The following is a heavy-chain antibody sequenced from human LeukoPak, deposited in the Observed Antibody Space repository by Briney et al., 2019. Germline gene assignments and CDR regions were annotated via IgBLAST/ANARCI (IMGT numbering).Heavy chain of an antibody. D-gene: IGHD6-19*01. CDR1: GGSFSGYY. J-gene: IGHJ4*02. CDR2: INHSGST. Sequence: SETLSLPCAVYGGSFSGYYWSWIRQPPGKGLEWIGEINHSGSTNYNLSLKSRVTISVDTSKNQFSLKLSSVAAADTAMYYCAAYVAVTGTARLDYWGQGTLVTVSS. CDR3: AAYVAVTGTARLDY. V-gene: IGHV4-34*01.